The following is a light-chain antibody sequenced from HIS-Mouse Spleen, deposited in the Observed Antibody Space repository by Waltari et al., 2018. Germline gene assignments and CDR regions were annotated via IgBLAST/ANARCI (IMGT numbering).Light chain of an antibody. CDR1: KGISSY. J-gene: IGKJ1*01. Sequence: DIQLTQSPSFLSASVGDRVTITCRASKGISSYLAWYQPKPGKAPKLLIYAASTLQSGVPSRFSGSGSGTEFTLTISSLQPEDFATYYCQQLNSYPPTFGQGTKVEIK. V-gene: IGKV1-9*01. CDR3: QQLNSYPPT. CDR2: AAS.